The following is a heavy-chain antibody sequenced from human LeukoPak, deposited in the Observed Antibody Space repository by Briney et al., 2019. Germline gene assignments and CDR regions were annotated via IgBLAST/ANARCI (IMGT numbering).Heavy chain of an antibody. V-gene: IGHV4-38-2*02. D-gene: IGHD2-2*01. CDR1: GYSISSGYY. CDR3: ARLRKYQLLFRDYYYYYMDV. CDR2: INHSGST. J-gene: IGHJ6*03. Sequence: SETLSLTCTVSGYSISSGYYWSWIRQPPGKGLEWIGEINHSGSTNYNPSLKSRVTISVDTSKNQFSLKLSSVTAADTAVYYCARLRKYQLLFRDYYYYYMDVWGKGTTVTISS.